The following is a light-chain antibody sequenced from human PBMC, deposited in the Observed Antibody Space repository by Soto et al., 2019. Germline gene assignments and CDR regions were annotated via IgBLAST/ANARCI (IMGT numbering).Light chain of an antibody. CDR3: SSYTSSSMGVV. Sequence: QSALTQPASVSGSPGQSITISCTGTSSEVGGYNYVSWYQQHPGKAPKLMIYDISNRPSGVSNRFSGSKSGNTASLTISGLQAEDEADYYCSSYTSSSMGVVFGGGTKLTVL. CDR1: SSEVGGYNY. V-gene: IGLV2-14*01. CDR2: DIS. J-gene: IGLJ2*01.